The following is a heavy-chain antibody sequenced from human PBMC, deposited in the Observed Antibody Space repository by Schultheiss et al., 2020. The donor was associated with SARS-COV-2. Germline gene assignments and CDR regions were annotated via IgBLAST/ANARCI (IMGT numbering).Heavy chain of an antibody. CDR1: GGSISSGGYY. V-gene: IGHV4-39*01. J-gene: IGHJ5*02. CDR3: ARHLLSFEDSLNWFDP. D-gene: IGHD2-15*01. Sequence: SETLSLTCTVSGGSISSGGYYWSWIRQHPGKGLEWIGYIYYSGSTYYNPSLKSRVTISVDTSMNQFSLQLSFVTAADTAVYYCARHLLSFEDSLNWFDPWGQGALVTVSS. CDR2: IYYSGST.